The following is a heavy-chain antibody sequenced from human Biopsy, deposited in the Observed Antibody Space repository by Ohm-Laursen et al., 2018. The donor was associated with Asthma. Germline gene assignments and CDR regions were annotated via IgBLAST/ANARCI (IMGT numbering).Heavy chain of an antibody. J-gene: IGHJ4*02. Sequence: SLRLSCTASGFTFSSYGMDWVRQAPGKGLEWVALMSYDGSIKDYADSVKGRFTISRDNSMNTLYLHMNSLRVEDTAVYYCARDVDLRSVYWGQGTLVTASS. CDR3: ARDVDLRSVY. V-gene: IGHV3-33*05. D-gene: IGHD2-15*01. CDR1: GFTFSSYG. CDR2: MSYDGSIK.